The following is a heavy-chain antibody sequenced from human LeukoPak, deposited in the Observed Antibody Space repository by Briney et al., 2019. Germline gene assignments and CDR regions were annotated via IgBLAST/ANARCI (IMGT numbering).Heavy chain of an antibody. CDR3: ARDKRHSYGRYFDP. D-gene: IGHD5-18*01. Sequence: SETLSLTCSVSGDSISTYHWNWIRKPPGKGLEWIGYMQSTGNSKYNPSLENRVNIFIDMSKSQFVLNLRSVIAADTAVYYCARDKRHSYGRYFDPWGQGMLVTVSS. V-gene: IGHV4-59*01. J-gene: IGHJ4*02. CDR1: GDSISTYH. CDR2: MQSTGNS.